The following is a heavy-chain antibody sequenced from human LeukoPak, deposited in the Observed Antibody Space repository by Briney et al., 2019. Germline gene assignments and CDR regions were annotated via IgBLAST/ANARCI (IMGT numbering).Heavy chain of an antibody. CDR2: MYYSGIT. D-gene: IGHD3-16*01. J-gene: IGHJ6*03. CDR1: GGSIRNYY. V-gene: IGHV4-59*01. CDR3: ARETSQKGAHYMDV. Sequence: SETLSLTCIVSGGSIRNYYWSWIRQPPGKGLEWIGYMYYSGITNYNPSLKSRVTISADTSKNQFSLNLSSVTAADTAVYYCARETSQKGAHYMDVWGKGTTVTISS.